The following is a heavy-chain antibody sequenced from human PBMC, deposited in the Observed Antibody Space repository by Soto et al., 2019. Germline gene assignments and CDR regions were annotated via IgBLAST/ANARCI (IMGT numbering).Heavy chain of an antibody. J-gene: IGHJ4*02. V-gene: IGHV3-21*05. Sequence: PGGSLRLSCAASGFTFSSYSMNWVRQAPGKGLEWVSYISSSSSYTNYADSVKGRFTISRDNAKNSLYLQMNSLRAEDTAVYYCARDLGEWLLPTHFDYWGQGTLVTVSS. D-gene: IGHD3-3*01. CDR3: ARDLGEWLLPTHFDY. CDR2: ISSSSSYT. CDR1: GFTFSSYS.